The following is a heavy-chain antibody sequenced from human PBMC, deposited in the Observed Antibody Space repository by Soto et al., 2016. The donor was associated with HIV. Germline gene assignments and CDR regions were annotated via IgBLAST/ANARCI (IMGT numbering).Heavy chain of an antibody. J-gene: IGHJ6*03. CDR1: SGSIRSGDYY. CDR3: TRLGSTVKSTPWYFYYMDV. V-gene: IGHV4-31*03. Sequence: QVQLQESGPGLVKPSQTLSLTCTVSSGSIRSGDYYWSWIRQLPGKGLEWIGYIYYAGSTYYNPSLKSRLTMTVDTSKNEFSLRLSSVTAXDTAVYYCTRLGSTVKSTPWYFYYMDVWGKGTTVTVSS. CDR2: IYYAGST. D-gene: IGHD4-17*01.